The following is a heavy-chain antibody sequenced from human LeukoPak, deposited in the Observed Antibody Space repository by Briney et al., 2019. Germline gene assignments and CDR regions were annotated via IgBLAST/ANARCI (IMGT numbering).Heavy chain of an antibody. V-gene: IGHV1-18*04. CDR2: VSAYNGNT. CDR1: VYTLTSYG. CDR3: ARDEGSSGWYLDY. J-gene: IGHJ4*02. Sequence: ASVTVSFKASVYTLTSYGISWVRQAPGQRLDWMGWVSAYNGNTNYAQKLQGRVTMTPDTSTSTAYMELRSLRSDDTAVYYCARDEGSSGWYLDYWGQGTLVTVSS. D-gene: IGHD6-19*01.